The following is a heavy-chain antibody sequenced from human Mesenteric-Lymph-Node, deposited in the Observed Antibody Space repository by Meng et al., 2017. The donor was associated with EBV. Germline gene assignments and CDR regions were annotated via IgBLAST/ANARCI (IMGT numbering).Heavy chain of an antibody. V-gene: IGHV1-69*06. D-gene: IGHD2-15*01. J-gene: IGHJ4*02. Sequence: QGRPWPSGAEVKKPGSAVKVSCETSGGSSSTYAINWVRQAPGLGLEWMGGIIPIFATPFYAQKFQGRLTITADKSTGTAYMDLSSLRSEDTAVYYCARDREEYCSGGSCYGPGYWGQGTLVTVSS. CDR2: IIPIFATP. CDR1: GGSSSTYA. CDR3: ARDREEYCSGGSCYGPGY.